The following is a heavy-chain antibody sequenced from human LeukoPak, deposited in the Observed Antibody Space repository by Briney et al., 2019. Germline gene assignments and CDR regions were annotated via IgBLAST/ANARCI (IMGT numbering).Heavy chain of an antibody. Sequence: SETLSLTCTVSGGSISNYYWNWIRQPPGKGLEWIGYIYDIGVTNFNPSLKSRVTISLDTAKNQFSLKLSSVTAADTAVYYCARKFVLFDDVFDIWGQGTMVTVSS. CDR1: GGSISNYY. V-gene: IGHV4-59*01. J-gene: IGHJ3*02. CDR3: ARKFVLFDDVFDI. CDR2: IYDIGVT. D-gene: IGHD3-10*02.